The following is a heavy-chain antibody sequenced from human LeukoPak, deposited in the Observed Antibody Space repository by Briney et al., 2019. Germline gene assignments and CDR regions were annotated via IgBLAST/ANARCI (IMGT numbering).Heavy chain of an antibody. CDR1: GDTISSSYY. CDR2: IYYSGST. CDR3: ARRNGNYEGNWFDP. D-gene: IGHD4-17*01. Sequence: PSETLSLTCTVSGDTISSSYYCGWIRQSPGKGLEWIGSIYYSGSTYYNPSLKSRLTISVDTSKNQFSLKLSSVTAADTAVYYCARRNGNYEGNWFDPWGEGTLVTVSS. J-gene: IGHJ5*02. V-gene: IGHV4-39*01.